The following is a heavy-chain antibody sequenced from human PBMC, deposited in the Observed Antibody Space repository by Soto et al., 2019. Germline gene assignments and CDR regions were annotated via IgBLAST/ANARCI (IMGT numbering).Heavy chain of an antibody. CDR2: IKSKSDGGAR. CDR1: GFMFSSAW. V-gene: IGHV3-15*01. J-gene: IGHJ4*02. Sequence: EVQVVESGGDLVKPGGSLRLSCVTSGFMFSSAWMSWVRQAPGKGLEWVGRIKSKSDGGARDYAAPVKGRFSISRDDSKNTVYLQMNSLRAEDTAVYYCVEGWNDFWGQGTLVTGSS. D-gene: IGHD1-1*01. CDR3: VEGWNDF.